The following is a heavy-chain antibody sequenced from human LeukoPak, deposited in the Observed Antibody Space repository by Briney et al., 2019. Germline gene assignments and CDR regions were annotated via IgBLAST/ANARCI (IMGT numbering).Heavy chain of an antibody. J-gene: IGHJ4*02. D-gene: IGHD2-15*01. CDR1: GGSISSGGYS. CDR3: ARNLMICSGGSCYSYYFDY. Sequence: SETLSLTCAVSGGSISSGGYSWSWIRQPPGKGLEWIGYIYHSGSTYYNPSLKSRVTISVDRSKNQFSLKLSSVTAADTAVYHCARNLMICSGGSCYSYYFDYWGQGTLVTVSS. CDR2: IYHSGST. V-gene: IGHV4-30-2*01.